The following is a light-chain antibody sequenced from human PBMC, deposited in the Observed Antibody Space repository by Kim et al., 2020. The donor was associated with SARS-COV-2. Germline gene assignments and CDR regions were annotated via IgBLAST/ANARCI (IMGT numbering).Light chain of an antibody. Sequence: VALGQTVRITCQGDRLRSYYATWYQQKTGQDPIVVIYGKNNRPSGIPDRFSGSSSGDTASLTITGTQAGDEADYYCNSRGSNDNVLFGGGTQLTVL. J-gene: IGLJ2*01. CDR2: GKN. CDR3: NSRGSNDNVL. CDR1: RLRSYY. V-gene: IGLV3-19*01.